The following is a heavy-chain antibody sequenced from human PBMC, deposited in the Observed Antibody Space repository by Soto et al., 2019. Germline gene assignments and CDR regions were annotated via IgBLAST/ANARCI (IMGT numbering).Heavy chain of an antibody. CDR1: NGSFMGYY. D-gene: IGHD3-3*01. V-gene: IGHV4-34*01. CDR3: ASLNGGRFLDKGDY. J-gene: IGHJ4*02. Sequence: QVQLHQWGAGLLKTSETLSLTCGVYNGSFMGYYWTWVRQPPGKGLEWIGEINHFGSPNYSPSLKSRVAISIDTAKDQFALSLRSLTAADTAVYYCASLNGGRFLDKGDYWGQGILVTVSS. CDR2: INHFGSP.